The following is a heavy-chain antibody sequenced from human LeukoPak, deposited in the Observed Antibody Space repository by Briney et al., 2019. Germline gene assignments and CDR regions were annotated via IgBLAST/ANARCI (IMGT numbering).Heavy chain of an antibody. D-gene: IGHD1-26*01. Sequence: PSETLSLTCTVSGGSISSYYWSWIRQPPGKGVDWIGYIYYSGSTNYNPSLKSRVTISVDTSKNRFSLKLSSVTAADTAVYYCARDKLGATYFDYWGQGTLVTVSS. CDR3: ARDKLGATYFDY. CDR1: GGSISSYY. V-gene: IGHV4-59*01. J-gene: IGHJ4*02. CDR2: IYYSGST.